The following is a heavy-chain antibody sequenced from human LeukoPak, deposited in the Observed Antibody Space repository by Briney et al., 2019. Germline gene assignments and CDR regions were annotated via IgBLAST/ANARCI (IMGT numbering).Heavy chain of an antibody. CDR3: AIRGTGDLLGAFDI. CDR2: IYPEDSDT. J-gene: IGHJ3*02. CDR1: GYRFANYW. D-gene: IGHD7-27*01. V-gene: IGHV5-51*01. Sequence: GESLKISCKGSGYRFANYWIGWVRQMSGKGLEWMGIIYPEDSDTKYSPSVQGQVTISADKSISTAYLQRSSLKASDTAMYYCAIRGTGDLLGAFDIWGQGTMVTVS.